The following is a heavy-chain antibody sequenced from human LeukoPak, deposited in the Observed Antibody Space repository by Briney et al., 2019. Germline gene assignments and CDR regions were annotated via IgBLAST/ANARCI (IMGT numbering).Heavy chain of an antibody. D-gene: IGHD3-10*01. CDR2: VNPNSGDT. CDR1: GYTFSAFH. Sequence: ASVKVSCKASGYTFSAFHIHWVRLAPGQGPEWMGWVNPNSGDTNYAQRFRGRVTMTRDTSINTAYMELSSLRSDDTAVYYCARSNYYGSQSEYWGQGTLVAASS. V-gene: IGHV1-2*02. J-gene: IGHJ4*02. CDR3: ARSNYYGSQSEY.